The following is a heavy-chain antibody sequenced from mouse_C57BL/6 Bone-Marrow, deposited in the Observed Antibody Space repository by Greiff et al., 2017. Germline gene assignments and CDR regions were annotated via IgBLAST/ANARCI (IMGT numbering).Heavy chain of an antibody. Sequence: ESGPGMVKPSQSLSLTCTVTGYSITSGYDWHWIRHFPGNKLEWMGYISYSGSTNYNPSLKSRISITHDTSKNHFFLKLNSVTTEDTATYYCAREGQGFFDYWGQGTTLTVSS. V-gene: IGHV3-1*01. CDR1: GYSITSGYD. CDR2: ISYSGST. J-gene: IGHJ2*01. CDR3: AREGQGFFDY.